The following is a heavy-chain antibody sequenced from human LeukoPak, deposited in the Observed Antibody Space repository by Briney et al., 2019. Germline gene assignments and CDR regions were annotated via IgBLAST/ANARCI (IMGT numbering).Heavy chain of an antibody. Sequence: TLSLTCAVSGGSISSGGYSWSWIRQPPGKGLEWIGYIYHSGSTYYNPSLKSRVTISVDRSKNQFSLKLSSVTAADTAVYYCARARQFTMVRGVITHYFDYWGQGTLVTVSS. J-gene: IGHJ4*02. D-gene: IGHD3-10*01. V-gene: IGHV4-30-2*01. CDR2: IYHSGST. CDR1: GGSISSGGYS. CDR3: ARARQFTMVRGVITHYFDY.